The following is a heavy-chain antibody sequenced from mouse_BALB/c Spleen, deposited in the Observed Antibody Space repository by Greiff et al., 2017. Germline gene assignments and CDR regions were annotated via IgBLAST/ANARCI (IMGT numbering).Heavy chain of an antibody. V-gene: IGHV5-12-2*01. CDR3: ARQEDSYYFDY. Sequence: EVKLVESGGGLVQPGGSLKLSCAASGFTFSSYTMSWVRQTPEKRLEWVAYISNGGGSTYYPDTVKGRFTISRDNAKNTLYLQMSSLKSEDTAMYYCARQEDSYYFDYWGQGTTLTVSS. J-gene: IGHJ2*01. CDR1: GFTFSSYT. CDR2: ISNGGGST.